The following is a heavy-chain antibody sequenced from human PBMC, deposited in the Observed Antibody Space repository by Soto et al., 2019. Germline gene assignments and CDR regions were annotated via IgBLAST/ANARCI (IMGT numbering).Heavy chain of an antibody. D-gene: IGHD6-13*01. V-gene: IGHV4-39*01. CDR1: GGSISSSSYY. Sequence: SETLSLTCTVSGGSISSSSYYWGWIRQPPGKGLEWIGSIYYSGSTYYNPSLKSRVTISVDTSKNQFSLKLSSVTAADTAVYYCARHSPQYSSTVNWFDPWGQGTLVTVSS. J-gene: IGHJ5*02. CDR2: IYYSGST. CDR3: ARHSPQYSSTVNWFDP.